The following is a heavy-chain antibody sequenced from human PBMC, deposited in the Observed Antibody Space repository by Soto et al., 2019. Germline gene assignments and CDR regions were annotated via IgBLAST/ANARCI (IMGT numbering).Heavy chain of an antibody. V-gene: IGHV1-69*13. J-gene: IGHJ5*02. D-gene: IGHD2-15*01. CDR1: GGTFSSYA. CDR2: IIPIFGTA. Sequence: VKVSCKASGGTFSSYAISWVRQAPGQGLEWMGGIIPIFGTANYAQKFQGRVTITADESTSTAYMELSSLRSEDTAVYYCAIGHCSDGSCYGWFYPWGQGTVVTVSS. CDR3: AIGHCSDGSCYGWFYP.